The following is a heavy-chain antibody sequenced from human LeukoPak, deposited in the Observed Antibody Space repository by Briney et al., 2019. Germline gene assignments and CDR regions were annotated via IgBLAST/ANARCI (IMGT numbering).Heavy chain of an antibody. Sequence: GGSLRLSCAASGFTFSNYGMHWVRQAPGKGLEWVAVIWYDGSNKYYADSVKGRFTISRDNSKNTLYLQMNCLRAEDTAVYYCAREGVAGTLDYWGQGTLVTVSS. CDR3: AREGVAGTLDY. CDR1: GFTFSNYG. CDR2: IWYDGSNK. V-gene: IGHV3-33*01. J-gene: IGHJ4*02. D-gene: IGHD6-19*01.